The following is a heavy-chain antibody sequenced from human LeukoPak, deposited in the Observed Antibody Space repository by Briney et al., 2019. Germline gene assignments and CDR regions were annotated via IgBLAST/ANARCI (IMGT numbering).Heavy chain of an antibody. D-gene: IGHD2-21*02. CDR2: ISGSGGST. V-gene: IGHV3-23*01. CDR1: GFTFSNAW. J-gene: IGHJ4*02. CDR3: ARDLGAYCGGDCQGPFDY. Sequence: PGGSLRLSCAASGFTFSNAWMSWVRQAPGKGLEWVSAISGSGGSTYYADSVKGRFTISRDNSKNTLYLQMNSLRAEDTAVYYCARDLGAYCGGDCQGPFDYWGQGTLVTVSS.